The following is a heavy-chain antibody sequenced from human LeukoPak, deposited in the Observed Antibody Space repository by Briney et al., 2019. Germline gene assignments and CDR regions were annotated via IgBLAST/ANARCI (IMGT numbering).Heavy chain of an antibody. CDR1: GGSISSGSYY. Sequence: SQTLSLTCTVSGGSISSGSYYWSWIRQPAGTGLEWIGRIYTSGSTNYNPSLKSRVTISVDTSKNQFSLKLSSVTAADTAVYYCARDKSNHYYYYMDVWGKGTTVTVSS. D-gene: IGHD4-11*01. CDR3: ARDKSNHYYYYMDV. J-gene: IGHJ6*03. V-gene: IGHV4-61*02. CDR2: IYTSGST.